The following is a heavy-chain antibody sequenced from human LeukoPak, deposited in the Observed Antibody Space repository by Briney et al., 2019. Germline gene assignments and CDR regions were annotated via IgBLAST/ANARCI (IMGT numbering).Heavy chain of an antibody. CDR1: GGSISSGGYY. Sequence: PSETLSLTCTVSGGSISSGGYYWNWIRQHPGKGLEWIGYIYYTGSTYYNPSLKSRVTISVDTSKNQFSLKLSSVTAADTAVYYCARGGRKFLPANWGQGTLVTVSS. CDR3: ARGGRKFLPAN. V-gene: IGHV4-31*03. D-gene: IGHD6-25*01. CDR2: IYYTGST. J-gene: IGHJ4*02.